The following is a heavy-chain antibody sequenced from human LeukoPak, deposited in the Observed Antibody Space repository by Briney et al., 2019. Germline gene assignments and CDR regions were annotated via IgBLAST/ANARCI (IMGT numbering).Heavy chain of an antibody. CDR1: GFTFSSYA. J-gene: IGHJ5*02. D-gene: IGHD3-3*01. V-gene: IGHV3-23*01. Sequence: GGSLRLSCAASGFTFSSYAMSWVRQAPGKGLEWVSAISGSGGSTYYADSVRGRFTISRDNSKNTLYLQMNGLRAEDTAVYYCAKDQRFAYDFWSGYSTRNWFDPWGQGTLVTVSS. CDR3: AKDQRFAYDFWSGYSTRNWFDP. CDR2: ISGSGGST.